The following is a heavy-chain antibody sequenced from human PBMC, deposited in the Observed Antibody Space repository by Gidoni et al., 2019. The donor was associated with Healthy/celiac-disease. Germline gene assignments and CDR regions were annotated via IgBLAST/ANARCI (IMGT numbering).Heavy chain of an antibody. V-gene: IGHV4-61*02. CDR2: IYTSGST. CDR3: ARECMPKRSDYGGNSVALYFDY. Sequence: QVQLQESGPGLVKPSQTLSLTCTVSGCSISSGSYYWSWIRQPAGKGLEWIGRIYTSGSTNYNPSLKSRVTISVDTSKNQFSLKLSSVTAADTAVYYCARECMPKRSDYGGNSVALYFDYWGQGTLVTVSS. J-gene: IGHJ4*02. CDR1: GCSISSGSYY. D-gene: IGHD4-17*01.